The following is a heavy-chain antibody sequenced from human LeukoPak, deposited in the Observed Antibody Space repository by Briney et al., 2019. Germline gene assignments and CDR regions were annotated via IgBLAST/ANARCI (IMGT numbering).Heavy chain of an antibody. CDR3: ARENSYYDSSGYYVYYFDY. Sequence: GGSLRLSCAASGFTFSSYAMSWVRQAPGKGLEWVAVIAYDGSNKYYADSVKGRFTISRDNSKNTLYLQMNSLRAEDTAVYYCARENSYYDSSGYYVYYFDYWGQGTLVTVSS. CDR1: GFTFSSYA. CDR2: IAYDGSNK. V-gene: IGHV3-30-3*01. D-gene: IGHD3-22*01. J-gene: IGHJ4*02.